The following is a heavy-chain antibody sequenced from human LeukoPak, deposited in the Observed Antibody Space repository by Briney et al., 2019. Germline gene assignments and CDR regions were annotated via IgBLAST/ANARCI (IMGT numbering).Heavy chain of an antibody. CDR1: GVSFNAYY. Sequence: SETLSLTCTVSGVSFNAYYWSWIRQSPGKGLEWIGEVSPGGYIKYNPSLRSRVTISLDRSENQLSLKLRSVTAADTAMYYCARIRCGHTGDICYTHWAQGTLVTVSS. V-gene: IGHV4-34*01. D-gene: IGHD2-8*02. CDR3: ARIRCGHTGDICYTH. CDR2: VSPGGYI. J-gene: IGHJ4*02.